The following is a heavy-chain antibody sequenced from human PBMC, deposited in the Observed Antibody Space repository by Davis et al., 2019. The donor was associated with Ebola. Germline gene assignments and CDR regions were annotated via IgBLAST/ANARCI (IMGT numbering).Heavy chain of an antibody. CDR2: IKQDGSEK. D-gene: IGHD3-3*01. CDR1: GFTFSSYW. V-gene: IGHV3-7*01. CDR3: ARDSRTYYDFWSGYAAFDY. Sequence: GESLKISCAASGFTFSSYWMSWVRQAPGKGLEWVANIKQDGSEKYYVDSVKGRFTISRDNAKNSLYLQMNSLRAEDTAVYYCARDSRTYYDFWSGYAAFDYWGQGTLVTVSS. J-gene: IGHJ4*02.